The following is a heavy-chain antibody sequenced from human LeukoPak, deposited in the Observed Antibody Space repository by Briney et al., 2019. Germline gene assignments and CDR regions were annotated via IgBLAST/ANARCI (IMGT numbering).Heavy chain of an antibody. J-gene: IGHJ1*01. Sequence: GGSLRLSCAASGFTFSSYSMNWVRQAPGKGLEWVSVIYSGGSTYYADSVKGRFTISRDNSKNTLYLQMNSLRAEDTAVYYCAKDRYSSGSYFQRWGQGTLVTVSS. CDR2: IYSGGST. D-gene: IGHD6-19*01. V-gene: IGHV3-66*01. CDR3: AKDRYSSGSYFQR. CDR1: GFTFSSYS.